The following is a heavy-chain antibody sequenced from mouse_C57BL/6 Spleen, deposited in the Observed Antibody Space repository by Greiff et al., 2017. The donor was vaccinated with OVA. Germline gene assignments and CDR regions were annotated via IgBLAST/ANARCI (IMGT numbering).Heavy chain of an antibody. Sequence: VQLQQSGPELVKPGASVKISCKASGYTFTDYYMNWVKQSHGKSLEWIGDINPNNGGTSYNQKFKGKATLTVDKSSSTAYMELRSLTSEDSAVSYCARVDDYDGYYYAMDYWGQGTSVTVSS. CDR2: INPNNGGT. J-gene: IGHJ4*01. CDR1: GYTFTDYY. V-gene: IGHV1-26*01. CDR3: ARVDDYDGYYYAMDY. D-gene: IGHD2-4*01.